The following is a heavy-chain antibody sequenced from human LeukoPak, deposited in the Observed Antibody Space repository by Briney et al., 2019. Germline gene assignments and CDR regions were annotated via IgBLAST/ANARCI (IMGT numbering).Heavy chain of an antibody. V-gene: IGHV3-30*02. CDR1: GFTFSSYG. CDR2: IRYDGSNK. CDR3: ARDPGPPSDN. J-gene: IGHJ4*02. Sequence: GGSLRLSCAASGFTFSSYGMHWVRQAPGKGLEWVAFIRYDGSNKYYADSVKGRFTISRDNAKNSLYLQMNSLRAEDTAVYYCARDPGPPSDNWGQGTLVTVSS. D-gene: IGHD2-15*01.